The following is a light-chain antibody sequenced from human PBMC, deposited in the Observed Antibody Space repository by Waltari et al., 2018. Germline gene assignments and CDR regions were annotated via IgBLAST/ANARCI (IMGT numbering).Light chain of an antibody. J-gene: IGLJ2*01. CDR2: EVS. Sequence: QSALTQPASVSGSPGQSITISCTGTSSDVGNYNLVSWYQQYPGKAPKLIIYEVSQRPSGVSNRFSGSKSGTTASLTISGLQAEDEADFYCCSYAGSGSSVVFGGGTKLTVL. CDR3: CSYAGSGSSVV. V-gene: IGLV2-23*02. CDR1: SSDVGNYNL.